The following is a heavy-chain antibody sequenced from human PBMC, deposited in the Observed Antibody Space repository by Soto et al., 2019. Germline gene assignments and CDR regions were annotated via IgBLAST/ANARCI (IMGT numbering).Heavy chain of an antibody. J-gene: IGHJ3*02. CDR3: ARVSVVVDGTTRPRDDAFDI. CDR1: SGSISSSNW. V-gene: IGHV4-4*02. CDR2: VYHSGSI. D-gene: IGHD2-15*01. Sequence: QVQLQESGPGLVEPSGTLSLTCAVSSGSISSSNWWTWVRQPPGKGLEWIGEVYHSGSINYNPSCASRVTISVDKSNNKFSLKLRSVPAAATAVYYCARVSVVVDGTTRPRDDAFDIWGQGTMVTVSS.